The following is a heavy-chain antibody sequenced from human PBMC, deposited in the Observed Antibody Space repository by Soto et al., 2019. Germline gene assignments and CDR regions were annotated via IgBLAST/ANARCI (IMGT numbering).Heavy chain of an antibody. V-gene: IGHV4-30-4*02. CDR3: ARGTPSPLIVRSSRGTWFDP. Sequence: SETLSLTCTVSGGSISSGDYYWSWIRQPPGKGLEWIGYIYYSGSTYYNPSLKSRVTISVDTSKMQVSLKLSSVTAADTAVYFCARGTPSPLIVRSSRGTWFDPWGQGTLVTVSS. CDR2: IYYSGST. D-gene: IGHD2-15*01. CDR1: GGSISSGDYY. J-gene: IGHJ5*02.